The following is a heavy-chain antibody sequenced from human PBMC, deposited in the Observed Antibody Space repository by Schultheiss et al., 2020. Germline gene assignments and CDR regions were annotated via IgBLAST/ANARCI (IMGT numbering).Heavy chain of an antibody. CDR2: ISSSSSYI. CDR1: GFTFSSYS. D-gene: IGHD6-13*01. J-gene: IGHJ6*02. CDR3: ARDRASSSWSDYYYGMDV. V-gene: IGHV3-21*01. Sequence: GESLKISCAASGFTFSSYSMNWVRQAPGKGLEWVSSISSSSSYIYYADSVKGRFTISRDNAKNSLYLQMNSLRAEDTAVYYCARDRASSSWSDYYYGMDVWGQGTTVTVSS.